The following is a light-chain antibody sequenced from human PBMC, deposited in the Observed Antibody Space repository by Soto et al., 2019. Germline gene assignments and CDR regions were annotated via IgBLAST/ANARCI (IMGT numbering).Light chain of an antibody. J-gene: IGKJ5*01. CDR1: QSVSTN. V-gene: IGKV3-15*01. CDR2: DAS. CDR3: HKYNNWPIT. Sequence: EIVMTQSPATLSVSPGERATLSCRASQSVSTNLAWYQQKPGQAPRLLIYDASTRATGLPARFSGSGSGTEFTLTISSLQSEDFGVYYCHKYNNWPITFGQGTRLEI.